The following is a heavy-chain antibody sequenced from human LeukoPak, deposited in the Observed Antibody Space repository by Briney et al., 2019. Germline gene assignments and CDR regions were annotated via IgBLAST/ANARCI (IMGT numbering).Heavy chain of an antibody. J-gene: IGHJ6*02. CDR1: GGSFSGYY. V-gene: IGHV4-59*01. D-gene: IGHD1-7*01. CDR3: ARETTFRYYAMDV. Sequence: SETLSLTCAVYGGSFSGYYWNWIRQPPGKGLEWIGYIYYSGSTNYNPSLQSRVTISVDTSKNQFSLKLSSVSAADTAVYYCARETTFRYYAMDVWGRGTTVTVSS. CDR2: IYYSGST.